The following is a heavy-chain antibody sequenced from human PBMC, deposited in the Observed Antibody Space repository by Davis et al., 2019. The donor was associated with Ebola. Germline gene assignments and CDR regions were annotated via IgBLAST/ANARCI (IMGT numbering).Heavy chain of an antibody. CDR3: ARHLYPTSASRSLPLGY. V-gene: IGHV1-2*04. CDR1: GYTFTGYY. CDR2: INPNSGGT. Sequence: ASVKVSCKASGYTFTGYYMHWVRQAPGQGLEWMGWINPNSGGTNYAQKFQGWVTMTRDTSISTAYMELSRLRSDDTAVYYCARHLYPTSASRSLPLGYWGQGTLVTVSS. J-gene: IGHJ4*02. D-gene: IGHD3-16*01.